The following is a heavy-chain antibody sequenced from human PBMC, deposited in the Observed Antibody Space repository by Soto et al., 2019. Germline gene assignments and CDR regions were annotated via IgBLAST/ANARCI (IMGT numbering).Heavy chain of an antibody. J-gene: IGHJ5*02. D-gene: IGHD3-3*01. V-gene: IGHV1-46*03. CDR1: GYTFTSYY. CDR2: INPISAYT. CDR3: ARDPNDFWSGQVTTVDP. Sequence: QVQLVQSGAEVKKPGASVKISCKASGYTFTSYYLHWLRQAPGQGLEWMGIINPISAYTTYAQKFQGRVTMTRDTSTSTVTMEVSCLRSEDTAVYYCARDPNDFWSGQVTTVDPWGQGTLITVSS.